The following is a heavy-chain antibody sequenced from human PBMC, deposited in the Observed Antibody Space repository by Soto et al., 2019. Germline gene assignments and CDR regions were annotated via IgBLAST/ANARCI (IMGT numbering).Heavy chain of an antibody. D-gene: IGHD5-12*01. J-gene: IGHJ4*02. Sequence: EVQLVESGGGLVQPGGSLRLSCAASGFIFSNYAMNWVRQAPGKGLEWVSYISSSGHAIYYADSIRGRFTTSRDNARNSLYLQVNTLRDEDTALYYCARDKQSGYDSTPFDYLGQGTLVTVSS. CDR1: GFIFSNYA. CDR3: ARDKQSGYDSTPFDY. CDR2: ISSSGHAI. V-gene: IGHV3-48*02.